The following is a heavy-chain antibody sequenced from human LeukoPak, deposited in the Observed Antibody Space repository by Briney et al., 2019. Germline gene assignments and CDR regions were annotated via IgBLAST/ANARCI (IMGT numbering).Heavy chain of an antibody. Sequence: SGTLSLTCAVSGGSISSSNWWSWVRQPPGKGLEWIGEIYHSGSTNYNPSLKSRVTISVDTSKNQFSLKLSSVTAADTAVYYCARARVRGVIRYFDYWGQGTLVTVSS. CDR2: IYHSGST. J-gene: IGHJ4*02. D-gene: IGHD3-10*01. V-gene: IGHV4-4*02. CDR3: ARARVRGVIRYFDY. CDR1: GGSISSSNW.